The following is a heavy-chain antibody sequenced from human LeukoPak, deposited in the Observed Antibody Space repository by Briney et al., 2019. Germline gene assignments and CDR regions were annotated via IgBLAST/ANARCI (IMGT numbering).Heavy chain of an antibody. V-gene: IGHV4-38-2*02. CDR1: GYSISSAYY. J-gene: IGHJ4*02. Sequence: PSETLSLTCTVSGYSISSAYYWGWIRQPPGKGLEWIGSIYQSGTTYFNPSLTSRVTISLDTSKNQFSLKLSSVTAADTAVYYCASYSVSLVRGVDYWGQGTLVTVSS. D-gene: IGHD3-10*01. CDR3: ASYSVSLVRGVDY. CDR2: IYQSGTT.